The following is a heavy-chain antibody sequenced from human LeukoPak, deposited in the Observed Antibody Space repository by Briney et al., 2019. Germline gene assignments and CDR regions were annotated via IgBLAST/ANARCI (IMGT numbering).Heavy chain of an antibody. V-gene: IGHV3-30-3*01. Sequence: GRSLRLSCAASGFTFSCYAMHWVRQAPGRGLEWVAVISYDGSNKYYADSVKGRFTISRDNSKNTLYLQMNSLRAEDTAVYYCARDAGGYFDYWGQGTLVTVSS. D-gene: IGHD4-23*01. J-gene: IGHJ4*02. CDR2: ISYDGSNK. CDR3: ARDAGGYFDY. CDR1: GFTFSCYA.